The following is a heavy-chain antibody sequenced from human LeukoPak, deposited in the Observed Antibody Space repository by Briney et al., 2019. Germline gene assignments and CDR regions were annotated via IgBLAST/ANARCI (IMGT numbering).Heavy chain of an antibody. CDR2: INPNSGGT. D-gene: IGHD3-22*01. CDR1: GYTFTGYY. CDR3: ATRGYDSSGYYIFDY. Sequence: GASVKVSCKASGYTFTGYYMHWVRQAPGQGLEWMGWINPNSGGTNYAQKFQGRVTMTRDTSISTAYMELSRLRSDDTAVYYCATRGYDSSGYYIFDYWGQGTLVTVSS. V-gene: IGHV1-2*02. J-gene: IGHJ4*02.